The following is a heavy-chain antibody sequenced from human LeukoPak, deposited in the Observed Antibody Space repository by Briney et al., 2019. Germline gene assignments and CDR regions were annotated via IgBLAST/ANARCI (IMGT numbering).Heavy chain of an antibody. CDR1: GGSISSYY. J-gene: IGHJ3*02. CDR2: IYYSGSI. CDR3: ARSGYSYDYAFDI. D-gene: IGHD5-18*01. Sequence: PSETLSLTCTVSGGSISSYYWSWIRQPPGKGLEWIGHIYYSGSINYNPSLKSRVTISVDTSKNQFSLKLSSVTAADTAVYYCARSGYSYDYAFDIWGQGTMVTVSS. V-gene: IGHV4-59*01.